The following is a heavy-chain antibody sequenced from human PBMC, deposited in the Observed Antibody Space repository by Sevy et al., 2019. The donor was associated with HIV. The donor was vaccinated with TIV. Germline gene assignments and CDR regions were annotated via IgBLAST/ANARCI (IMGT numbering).Heavy chain of an antibody. J-gene: IGHJ6*03. D-gene: IGHD1-26*01. V-gene: IGHV3-15*01. Sequence: GGSLRLSCAASGFTFSNAWMSWVRRAPGKGLEWVGRIKSKTDGGTTDYAAPVKGRFTISRDDSKNTLYLQMNSLKTEDTAVYYCTTVAVGTNYYYYYYMDVWGKGTTVTVSS. CDR2: IKSKTDGGTT. CDR1: GFTFSNAW. CDR3: TTVAVGTNYYYYYYMDV.